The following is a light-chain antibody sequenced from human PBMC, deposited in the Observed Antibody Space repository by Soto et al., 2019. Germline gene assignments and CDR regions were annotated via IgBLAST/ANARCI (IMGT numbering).Light chain of an antibody. Sequence: DIVLTQSPGTLCLSPGERATLSCRASQSVSSNYLAWYQQKPGQAPRLLIYGASTRATGVPDRFSGSGSGTDFTLTISRLEPEDFAVYHCQQYGSLSWTFGQGTKVDIK. CDR3: QQYGSLSWT. CDR2: GAS. V-gene: IGKV3-20*01. J-gene: IGKJ1*01. CDR1: QSVSSNY.